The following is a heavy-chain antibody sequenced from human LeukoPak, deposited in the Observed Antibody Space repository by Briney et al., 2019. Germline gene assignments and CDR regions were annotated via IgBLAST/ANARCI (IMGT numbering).Heavy chain of an antibody. CDR3: ARDLFGSGGYWFDP. V-gene: IGHV4-31*03. J-gene: IGHJ5*02. D-gene: IGHD3-10*01. Sequence: SSETLSLTCTVSGGSISSGDFYWTWIRQHPGKGLEWIGYIDYSGNTYYNPSLKSRLTISVDTSKNQFSLKLSSVTAADTAMYYCARDLFGSGGYWFDPWGQGTLVTVSS. CDR2: IDYSGNT. CDR1: GGSISSGDFY.